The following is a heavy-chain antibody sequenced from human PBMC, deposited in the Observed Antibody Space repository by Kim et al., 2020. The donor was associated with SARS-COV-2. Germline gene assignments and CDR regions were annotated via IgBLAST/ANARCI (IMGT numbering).Heavy chain of an antibody. Sequence: SVKVSCKASGGTFSSYAISWVRQAPGQGLEWMGRIIPILGIANYAQKFQGRVTITADKSTSTAYMELSSLRSEDTAVYYCARDQMVRGGWFDPWGQGTLVTVSS. CDR3: ARDQMVRGGWFDP. J-gene: IGHJ5*02. CDR2: IIPILGIA. CDR1: GGTFSSYA. V-gene: IGHV1-69*04. D-gene: IGHD3-10*01.